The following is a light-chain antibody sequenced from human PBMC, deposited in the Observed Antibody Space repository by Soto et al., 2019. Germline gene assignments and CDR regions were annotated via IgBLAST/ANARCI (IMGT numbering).Light chain of an antibody. CDR1: QSVSSN. CDR2: GAS. Sequence: EIVLTQSPATLSLSPGERATLSCRASQSVSSNLAWYQQKPGQAPRFLIYGASTRATGIPARFSGSGSGTEFTLTISSLQSEDFAVYYCQQRSNWPWTFGQGTKVDIK. J-gene: IGKJ1*01. V-gene: IGKV3-15*01. CDR3: QQRSNWPWT.